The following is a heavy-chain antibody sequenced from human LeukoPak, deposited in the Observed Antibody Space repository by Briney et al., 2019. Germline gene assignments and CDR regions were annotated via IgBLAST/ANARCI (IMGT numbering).Heavy chain of an antibody. Sequence: GGSLRLSCAASGFSFSSYAMSWVRQAPGKGLEWVSEISGSGGSTYYADSVKGWFTISRDNSKTTLYLQMSSLRAEDTAVYYCAKLSGYVDYWGQGALVTVSS. CDR1: GFSFSSYA. V-gene: IGHV3-23*01. D-gene: IGHD3-22*01. J-gene: IGHJ4*02. CDR2: ISGSGGST. CDR3: AKLSGYVDY.